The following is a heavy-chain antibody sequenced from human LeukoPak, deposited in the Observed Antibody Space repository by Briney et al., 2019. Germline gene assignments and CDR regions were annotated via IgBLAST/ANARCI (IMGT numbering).Heavy chain of an antibody. D-gene: IGHD5-18*01. V-gene: IGHV1-24*01. Sequence: GASVKVSCEVSGYTLTELSMHWVRQAPGKGLEWMGGFDPEDGETIYAQKFQGRVTMTEDTSTDTAYMELSSLRSEDTAVYYCVRDGYNYGSNWFDPWGQGTLVTVSS. CDR3: VRDGYNYGSNWFDP. J-gene: IGHJ5*02. CDR2: FDPEDGET. CDR1: GYTLTELS.